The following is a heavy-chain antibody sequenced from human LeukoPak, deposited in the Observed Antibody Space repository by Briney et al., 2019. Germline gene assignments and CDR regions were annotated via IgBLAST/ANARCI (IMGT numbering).Heavy chain of an antibody. CDR2: ISGSGGST. D-gene: IGHD3-16*02. V-gene: IGHV3-23*01. Sequence: PGGSLRLSCAASGFTFSSYAMSWVRQAPGKGLEWVSAISGSGGSTYYADSVKGRFTFSRDNSKNTLYLQTNSLRAEDTAVYYCAKTPRRTFGGVIVPRPYYFDYWGQGTLVTVSS. CDR3: AKTPRRTFGGVIVPRPYYFDY. J-gene: IGHJ4*02. CDR1: GFTFSSYA.